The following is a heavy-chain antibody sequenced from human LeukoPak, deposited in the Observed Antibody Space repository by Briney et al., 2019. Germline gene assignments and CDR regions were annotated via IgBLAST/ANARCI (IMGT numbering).Heavy chain of an antibody. D-gene: IGHD3-3*01. V-gene: IGHV3-30-3*01. J-gene: IGHJ4*02. CDR1: GFTFSSYA. CDR3: ARIRFLEWLSGLRRDDYFDY. CDR2: ISYDGSNK. Sequence: GGSLRLSCAASGFTFSSYAMHWVRQAPGKGLEWVAVISYDGSNKYYADSVKGRFTISRDNSKNTLYLQMNSLRAEDTAVYYCARIRFLEWLSGLRRDDYFDYWGQGTLVTVSS.